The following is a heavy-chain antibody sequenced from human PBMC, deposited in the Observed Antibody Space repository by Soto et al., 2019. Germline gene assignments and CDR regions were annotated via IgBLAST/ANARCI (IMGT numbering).Heavy chain of an antibody. V-gene: IGHV4-38-2*01. J-gene: IGHJ5*02. Sequence: SETLSLTCAVSGYSISSGYYWGWLRQPPGKGLEWIGSIYYGGSTYYNPSLNSRVTLSIDMTNNHVSLILNSVTAADTAVYYCARVGPWVPYYYDSSPYTFENWFDPWGQGTLVTVSS. CDR1: GYSISSGYY. CDR2: IYYGGST. D-gene: IGHD3-22*01. CDR3: ARVGPWVPYYYDSSPYTFENWFDP.